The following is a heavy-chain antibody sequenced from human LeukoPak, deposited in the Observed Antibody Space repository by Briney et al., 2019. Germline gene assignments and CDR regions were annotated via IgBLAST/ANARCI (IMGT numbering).Heavy chain of an antibody. CDR1: GGSISSGDYY. Sequence: PSETLSLTCTVSGGSISSGDYYWSWIRQPPGTGLEWIGYIYYSGSTHYNPSLKSRVTISIDTSKDQFSLKLSSVTAADTAVYYCARAKYYYYDMDVWGQGTTVTVSS. CDR2: IYYSGST. CDR3: ARAKYYYYDMDV. V-gene: IGHV4-30-4*01. J-gene: IGHJ6*02.